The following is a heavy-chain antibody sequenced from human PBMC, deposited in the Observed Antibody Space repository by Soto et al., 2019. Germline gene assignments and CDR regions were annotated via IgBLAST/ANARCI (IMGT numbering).Heavy chain of an antibody. CDR3: ARGPDNEGYFDY. CDR2: IILPFGTP. D-gene: IGHD1-1*01. CDR1: GGTFSNYA. V-gene: IGHV1-69*13. J-gene: IGHJ4*02. Sequence: SVKVSCKASGGTFSNYAISWGRQAPGQGLEWMGVIILPFGTPNYAQTFQGRATITADESMSTAYMELSGLRSEDTAVYYCARGPDNEGYFDYWGRGTLVTVSS.